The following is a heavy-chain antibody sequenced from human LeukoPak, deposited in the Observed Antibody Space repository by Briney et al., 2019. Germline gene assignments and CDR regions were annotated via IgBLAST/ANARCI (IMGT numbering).Heavy chain of an antibody. D-gene: IGHD2-15*01. CDR2: ISWNSGSI. Sequence: LTGGSLRLSCAASGFTFDDYAMHWVRQAPGKGLEWVSGISWNSGSIGYADSVKGRFTISRDNAKSSLYLQMNSLRAEDTALYYCAKEGVVVAATEGHWFDPWGQGTLVTVSS. J-gene: IGHJ5*02. V-gene: IGHV3-9*01. CDR1: GFTFDDYA. CDR3: AKEGVVVAATEGHWFDP.